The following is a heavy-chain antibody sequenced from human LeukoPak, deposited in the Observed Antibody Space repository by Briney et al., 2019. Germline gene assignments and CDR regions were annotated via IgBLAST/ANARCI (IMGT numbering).Heavy chain of an antibody. CDR3: AKDLGYSNFYFDY. Sequence: GGSLRLSCAASGFTFSSYGMHWVRQAPGKGLEWVAFIRYDGSNKYYADSVKGRFTISRDNSKNTLYLQMNSLRAEDTAVYYCAKDLGYSNFYFDYRGQGTLVTVSS. D-gene: IGHD4-11*01. CDR2: IRYDGSNK. J-gene: IGHJ4*02. V-gene: IGHV3-30*02. CDR1: GFTFSSYG.